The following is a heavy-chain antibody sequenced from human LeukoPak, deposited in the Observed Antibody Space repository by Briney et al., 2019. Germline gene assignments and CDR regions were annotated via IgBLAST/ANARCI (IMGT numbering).Heavy chain of an antibody. J-gene: IGHJ4*02. D-gene: IGHD5-12*01. V-gene: IGHV3-49*04. Sequence: GGSLRLSCTASGFTFCDYAMSWVRQAPGKGLEWVGFIRSKAYGGTTEYAASVKGRFTISRDDSKSIAYLQMDSLKTEDAAVYYCTRRDIVATIDYFDYWGQGTLVTVSS. CDR3: TRRDIVATIDYFDY. CDR2: IRSKAYGGTT. CDR1: GFTFCDYA.